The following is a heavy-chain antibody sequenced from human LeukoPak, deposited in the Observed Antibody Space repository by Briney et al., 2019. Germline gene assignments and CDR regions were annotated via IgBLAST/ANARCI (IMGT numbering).Heavy chain of an antibody. V-gene: IGHV3-30*18. Sequence: GRSLRLSCAASGFTFSSYGMHWVRQAPGKGLEWVAVISYDGSNKYYADSVKGRFTISRDNSKNTLYLQMNSLRAEDTAVYYCAKDSGQLWPRFSDFDYWGQGTLVTVSS. CDR3: AKDSGQLWPRFSDFDY. D-gene: IGHD5-18*01. J-gene: IGHJ4*02. CDR2: ISYDGSNK. CDR1: GFTFSSYG.